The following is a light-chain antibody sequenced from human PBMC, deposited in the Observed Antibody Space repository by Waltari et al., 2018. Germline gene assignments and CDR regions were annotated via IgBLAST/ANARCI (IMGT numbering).Light chain of an antibody. J-gene: IGKJ4*01. V-gene: IGKV3-20*01. Sequence: ILLTQFPGTLSLSPGETATFSCRASQSVFSSYIGWYQQKPVQAPRLLIYGASNRATDIPDRFSGSGSGTDFTLTISRLEPEDFAVYYCQVYGSSPLTFGGGTKVEI. CDR1: QSVFSSY. CDR2: GAS. CDR3: QVYGSSPLT.